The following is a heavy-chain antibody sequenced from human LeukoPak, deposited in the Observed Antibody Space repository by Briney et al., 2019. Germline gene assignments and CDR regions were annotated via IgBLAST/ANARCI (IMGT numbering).Heavy chain of an antibody. Sequence: SETLSLTCTVSGGSISSYYWSWIRQPPGKGLEWIGYIYYSGSTNYNPSLKSRVTISVDTSKNQFSLKLSSVTAADTAVYYCARRVRYSGYDPWGQGTLVTVPS. J-gene: IGHJ5*02. CDR3: ARRVRYSGYDP. CDR1: GGSISSYY. CDR2: IYYSGST. V-gene: IGHV4-59*08. D-gene: IGHD5-12*01.